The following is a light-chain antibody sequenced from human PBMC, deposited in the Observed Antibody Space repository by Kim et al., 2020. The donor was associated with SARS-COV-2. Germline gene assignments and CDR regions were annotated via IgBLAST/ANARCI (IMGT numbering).Light chain of an antibody. CDR3: QQRGNWPFT. CDR1: QSVGSY. CDR2: DAS. V-gene: IGKV3-11*01. J-gene: IGKJ3*01. Sequence: PGERATLSCRASQSVGSYLAWYQQKPGQTPRLLIYDASNRASGIPARFSGSGSGTDFTLTISSLEPEDFAVYYCQQRGNWPFTFGPGTKVDI.